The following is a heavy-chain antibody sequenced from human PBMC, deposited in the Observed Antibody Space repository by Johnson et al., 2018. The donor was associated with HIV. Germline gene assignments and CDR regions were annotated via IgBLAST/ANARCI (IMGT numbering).Heavy chain of an antibody. CDR1: GFTFSKFG. Sequence: QVQLVESGGGVVQPGRSLRLSCAASGFTFSKFGMHWVRQAPGKGLQWVAVIWYDGSSTYFADSVKGRFTISRDNAKNTLYLQMNSLRPEDTAVYYCAREHRGYNFWSGYYPDAFDIWGLGTMVTVSS. V-gene: IGHV3-33*01. J-gene: IGHJ3*02. CDR3: AREHRGYNFWSGYYPDAFDI. CDR2: IWYDGSST. D-gene: IGHD3-3*01.